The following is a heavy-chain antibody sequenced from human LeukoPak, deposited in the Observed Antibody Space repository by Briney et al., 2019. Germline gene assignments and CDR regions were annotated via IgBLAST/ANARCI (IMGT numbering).Heavy chain of an antibody. CDR1: GFTFSSQG. V-gene: IGHV3-23*01. CDR3: AKMQGYFDY. J-gene: IGHJ4*02. Sequence: GGSLRLSCAASGFTFSSQGMSWVRQAPGKGLEWVSAITGSGSITYYSDSVKGRFTISRDNSKNTVYLQLDSLRVEDTAVYYCAKMQGYFDYWGQGTLVTVSS. CDR2: ITGSGSIT.